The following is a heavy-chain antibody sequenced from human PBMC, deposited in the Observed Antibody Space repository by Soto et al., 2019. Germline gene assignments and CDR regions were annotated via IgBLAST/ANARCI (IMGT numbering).Heavy chain of an antibody. D-gene: IGHD3-3*01. CDR1: GGTFSSYA. CDR2: IIPIFGTA. CDR3: ARANYDFGSGYEKNYGMDV. J-gene: IGHJ6*02. V-gene: IGHV1-69*01. Sequence: QVQLVQSGAEVKKPGSSVKVSCKASGGTFSSYAISWVRQAPGQGLEWMGGIIPIFGTANYAQKFQGRVTITADESTSPAYMELSSLRSDDTAVYYCARANYDFGSGYEKNYGMDVWGQGTTVTVSS.